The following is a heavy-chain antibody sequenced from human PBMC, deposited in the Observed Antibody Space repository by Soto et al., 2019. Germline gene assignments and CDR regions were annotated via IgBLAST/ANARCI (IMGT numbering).Heavy chain of an antibody. CDR1: GFTFSSYA. Sequence: QVQLVESGGGVVQPGRSLRLSCAASGFTFSSYAMHWVRQAPGKGLEWVAVISYDGSNKYYADSVKGRFTISRDNSKNTLYLQMNSLRAEDTAVYYCAREELELRNDYYYYGMDVWGQGTTVTVSS. V-gene: IGHV3-30-3*01. CDR3: AREELELRNDYYYYGMDV. J-gene: IGHJ6*02. CDR2: ISYDGSNK. D-gene: IGHD1-26*01.